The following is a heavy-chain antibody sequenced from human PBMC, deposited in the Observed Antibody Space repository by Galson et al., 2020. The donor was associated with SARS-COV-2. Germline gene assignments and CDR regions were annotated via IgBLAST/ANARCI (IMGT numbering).Heavy chain of an antibody. V-gene: IGHV4-39*07. J-gene: IGHJ4*02. CDR2: IHYSGNT. CDR3: ATYGEGFYFDF. CDR1: GGSITSSSYY. Sequence: SQTLSLTCTDSGGSITSSSYYWGWIRQPPGKGLEWIANIHYSGNTYYNPSLKSRVTITLDTSKNQFSLKLTSVTAADTAVYYCATYGEGFYFDFWGQGALVTVSS. D-gene: IGHD4-17*01.